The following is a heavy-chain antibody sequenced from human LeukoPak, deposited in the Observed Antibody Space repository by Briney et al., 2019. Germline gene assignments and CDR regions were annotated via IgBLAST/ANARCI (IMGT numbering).Heavy chain of an antibody. Sequence: GGSLRLSCAASGFTFSNYWMSWVRQAPGKGLEWVANIKQDGSEKYYVDSVKGRFTISRDNAKNSLYLQMNSLRAEDTAVYYCARDLLLWFGDGDYWGQGTLVTVSS. V-gene: IGHV3-7*01. CDR3: ARDLLLWFGDGDY. D-gene: IGHD3-10*01. J-gene: IGHJ4*02. CDR2: IKQDGSEK. CDR1: GFTFSNYW.